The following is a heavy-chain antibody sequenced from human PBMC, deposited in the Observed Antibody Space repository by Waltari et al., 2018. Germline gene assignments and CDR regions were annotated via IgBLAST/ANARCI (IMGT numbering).Heavy chain of an antibody. CDR2: IYWNDDK. D-gene: IGHD4-17*01. CDR3: AHYNFYGDYFDY. J-gene: IGHJ4*02. V-gene: IGHV2-5*01. CDR1: GFSLSTSGVG. Sequence: QITLKESGPTLVKPTQTLTLTCTFSGFSLSTSGVGVGWIRQPPGKALEWLALIYWNDDKRYSPSLPIRLTITTDTSTTPVVLTMTNMDPVDTATYYCAHYNFYGDYFDYWGQGTLVTVSS.